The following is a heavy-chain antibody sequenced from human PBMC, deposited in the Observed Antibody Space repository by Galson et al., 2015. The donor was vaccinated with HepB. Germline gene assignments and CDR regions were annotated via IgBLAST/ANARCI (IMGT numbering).Heavy chain of an antibody. V-gene: IGHV3-30*18. CDR2: ISYDGSNK. D-gene: IGHD3-10*01. J-gene: IGHJ4*02. CDR1: GFTFSSYG. CDR3: AKDQFYYLNYYFDY. Sequence: SLRLSCAASGFTFSSYGMHWVRQAPGKGLEWVAVISYDGSNKYYADSVKGRFTISRDNSKNTLYLQMNSLRAEDTAVYYCAKDQFYYLNYYFDYWGQGTLVTVSS.